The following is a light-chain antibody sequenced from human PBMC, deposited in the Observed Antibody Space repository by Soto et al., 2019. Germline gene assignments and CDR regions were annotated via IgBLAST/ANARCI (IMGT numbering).Light chain of an antibody. J-gene: IGLJ1*01. V-gene: IGLV2-18*01. CDR3: SLYTSSSTYG. Sequence: QSVLTQPPSVSVSPGQSVTIPCTGTSSDVGSYNRVYWYQQPPGTAPKLMIYEVSNRPSGVPDRFSGSKSGNTASLTISGLQAEDEADYYCSLYTSSSTYGFGTGTRSPS. CDR2: EVS. CDR1: SSDVGSYNR.